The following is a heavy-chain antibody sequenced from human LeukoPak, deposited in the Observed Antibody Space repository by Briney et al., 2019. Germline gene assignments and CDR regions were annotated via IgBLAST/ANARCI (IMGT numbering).Heavy chain of an antibody. CDR1: GFTFSSYA. V-gene: IGHV3-23*01. CDR2: ISGSGGST. CDR3: ASPVGATTVRAFDI. Sequence: GGSLRLSCAASGFTFSSYAMSWVRQAPGKGLEWVSAISGSGGSTYYADSVKGRFTISRGNSKNTLYLQMNSLRAEDTAVYYCASPVGATTVRAFDIWGQGTMVTVSS. D-gene: IGHD1-26*01. J-gene: IGHJ3*02.